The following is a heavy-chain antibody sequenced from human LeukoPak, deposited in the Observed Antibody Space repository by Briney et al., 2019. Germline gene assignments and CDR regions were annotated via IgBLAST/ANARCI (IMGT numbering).Heavy chain of an antibody. V-gene: IGHV3-7*01. Sequence: PGGSLRLSCAVSGLTFSSSWMDWVRQAPGKGLEWVASINPDGNKKYSADSVKGRFTISRDNAENPLYLQMNSLRVEDTAFYYCARGPPKRYYDILTGYYYYYGMDVWGQGTTVTVSS. CDR3: ARGPPKRYYDILTGYYYYYGMDV. CDR1: GLTFSSSW. CDR2: INPDGNKK. J-gene: IGHJ6*02. D-gene: IGHD3-9*01.